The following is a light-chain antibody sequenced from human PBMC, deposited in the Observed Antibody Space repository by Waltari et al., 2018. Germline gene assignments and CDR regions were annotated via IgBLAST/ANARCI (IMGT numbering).Light chain of an antibody. V-gene: IGLV1-51*01. CDR2: DNN. J-gene: IGLJ2*01. CDR3: ATWDNSLSDVV. CDR1: SPTTGHYY. Sequence: QSVLTQPPSVSAAPGPKVTLSCSGSSPTTGHYYVSWYHQVPGAAPKRLIYDNNKRPSGIPDRFSASKSGTSATLGITGLQIGDEADYYCATWDNSLSDVVFGGGTKLTVL.